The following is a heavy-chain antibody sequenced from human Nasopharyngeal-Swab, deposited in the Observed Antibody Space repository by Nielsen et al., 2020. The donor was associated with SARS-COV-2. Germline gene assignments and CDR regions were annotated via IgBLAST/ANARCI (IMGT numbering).Heavy chain of an antibody. D-gene: IGHD3-22*01. CDR3: ARGSLVVVTIAPFDY. CDR2: INHSGST. J-gene: IGHJ4*02. Sequence: WISQPPGKGLERIGEINHSGSTNYNPPLKSRVTISVDTSKNQFSLKLSSVTAADTAVYYCARGSLVVVTIAPFDYWGQGTLVTVSS. V-gene: IGHV4-34*01.